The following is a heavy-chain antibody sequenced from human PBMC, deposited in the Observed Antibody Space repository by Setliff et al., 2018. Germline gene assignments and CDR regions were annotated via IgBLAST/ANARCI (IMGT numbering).Heavy chain of an antibody. CDR2: IIHSGST. J-gene: IGHJ4*02. Sequence: SETLSLTCAVYGGSFSGYYWSWIRQPPGKRLEWIGEIIHSGSTNYNPSLKSRVTISMDTSKNQFSLKVSSVTAADTAVYYCARSFSRSEKFLLDYWGQEALVTVSS. V-gene: IGHV4-34*12. D-gene: IGHD2-15*01. CDR1: GGSFSGYY. CDR3: ARSFSRSEKFLLDY.